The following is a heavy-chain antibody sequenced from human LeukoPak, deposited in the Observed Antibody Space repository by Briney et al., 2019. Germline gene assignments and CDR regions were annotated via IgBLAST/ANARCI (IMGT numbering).Heavy chain of an antibody. CDR3: ARVNDYGDYLVWFDP. J-gene: IGHJ5*02. Sequence: SETLSLTCTVSGGSIRSYDWSWIRQSPGKGLEWIGYINYSGSTKYNPSLESRVTMSVDTSKNQFSLKLSSVTAADTAVYYCARVNDYGDYLVWFDPWGQGTLVTVSS. V-gene: IGHV4-59*01. CDR1: GGSIRSYD. CDR2: INYSGST. D-gene: IGHD4-17*01.